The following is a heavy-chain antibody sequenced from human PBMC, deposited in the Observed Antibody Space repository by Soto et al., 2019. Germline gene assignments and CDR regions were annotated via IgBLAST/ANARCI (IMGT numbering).Heavy chain of an antibody. CDR2: IIPMFNTS. J-gene: IGHJ3*02. CDR1: GGTFNGHS. CDR3: TSDDTVLVGADSAFDI. D-gene: IGHD4-17*01. V-gene: IGHV1-69*01. Sequence: QVQLVQSGAEVKKPGSSVKVSCKASGGTFNGHSFSWVRQAPGQGLESMGSIIPMFNTSTYAQRFQGRVTITADESTTTAYMDLSSLTSEDTAVYYCTSDDTVLVGADSAFDIWGQGTMVTVSS.